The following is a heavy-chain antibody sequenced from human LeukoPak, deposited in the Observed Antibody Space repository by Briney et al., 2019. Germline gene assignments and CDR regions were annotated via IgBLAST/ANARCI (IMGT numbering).Heavy chain of an antibody. Sequence: PSETLSLTCAVSGGSISSSNWWSWVRQPPGKGLEWIGEIYHSGSTNYNPFLKSRVTIPVDKSKNQFSLKLSSVTAADTAVYYCARAPAVAGFYYYYGMDVWGQGTTVTVSS. V-gene: IGHV4-4*02. CDR3: ARAPAVAGFYYYYGMDV. CDR2: IYHSGST. D-gene: IGHD6-19*01. CDR1: GGSISSSNW. J-gene: IGHJ6*02.